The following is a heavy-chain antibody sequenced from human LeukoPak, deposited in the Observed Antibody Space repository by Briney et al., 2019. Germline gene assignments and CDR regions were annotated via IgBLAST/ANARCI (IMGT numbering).Heavy chain of an antibody. J-gene: IGHJ4*02. CDR1: GFTFSSYS. Sequence: GGSLRLSCAASGFTFSSYSINWVRQAPGKGLEWVSSISSSSSYIYYADSVKGRFTISRDNAKNSLYLQMNSLRAEDTAVYYCAREGGHSSGYHPPFDYWGQGTLVTVSS. CDR3: AREGGHSSGYHPPFDY. V-gene: IGHV3-21*01. D-gene: IGHD3-22*01. CDR2: ISSSSSYI.